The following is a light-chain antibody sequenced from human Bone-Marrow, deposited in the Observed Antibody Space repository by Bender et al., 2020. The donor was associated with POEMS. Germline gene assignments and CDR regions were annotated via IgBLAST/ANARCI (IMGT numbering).Light chain of an antibody. CDR1: SSNIGAHA. J-gene: IGLJ3*02. CDR3: CSYAGSRTALV. V-gene: IGLV1-44*01. Sequence: QSVLTQPPSASGTPGQRVTISCSGGSSNIGAHAVNWYQHLPGTAPKLLIYSSHRRPSGVSNRFSGSKSGNTACLTISGLQAEDEADYHCCSYAGSRTALVFGGGTKLTVL. CDR2: SSH.